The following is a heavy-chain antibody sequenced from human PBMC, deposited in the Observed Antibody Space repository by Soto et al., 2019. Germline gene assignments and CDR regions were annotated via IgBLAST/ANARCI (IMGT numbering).Heavy chain of an antibody. CDR3: ARVPGRLRYFDWLLSGFDY. V-gene: IGHV4-59*12. CDR1: GGSISSYY. D-gene: IGHD3-9*01. CDR2: IYYGGTS. Sequence: SETLSLTCTVSGGSISSYYWSWIRQPPGKGLEWIGYIYYGGTSSYNPSLKSRVTISLDTSKSQVSLRLSSVTAADTAVYYCARVPGRLRYFDWLLSGFDYWGQGTLVTVSS. J-gene: IGHJ4*02.